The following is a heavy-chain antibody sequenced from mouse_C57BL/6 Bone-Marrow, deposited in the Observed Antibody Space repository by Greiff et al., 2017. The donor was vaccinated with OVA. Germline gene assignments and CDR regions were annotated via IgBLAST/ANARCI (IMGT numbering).Heavy chain of an antibody. CDR1: GYAFTNYL. D-gene: IGHD3-1*01. V-gene: IGHV1-54*01. CDR2: INPGSGGT. J-gene: IGHJ3*01. CDR3: GRSATSGAY. Sequence: VQLKQSGAELVRPGTSVKVSCKASGYAFTNYLIEWVKQRPGQGLEWIGVINPGSGGTNYNEKFKGEATLTADKSSSTAYMQLSSLTSEDAAVYYCGRSATSGAYWGQGTLVTVSA.